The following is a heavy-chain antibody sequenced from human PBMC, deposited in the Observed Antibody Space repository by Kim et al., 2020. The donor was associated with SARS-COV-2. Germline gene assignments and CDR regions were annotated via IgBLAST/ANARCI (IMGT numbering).Heavy chain of an antibody. CDR3: ARGTTPSSNGVQFYYYYYMDV. CDR2: IIPILGIA. D-gene: IGHD4-4*01. CDR1: GGTFSSYA. Sequence: SVKVSCKASGGTFSSYAISWVRQAPGQGLEWMGRIIPILGIANYAQKFQGRVTITADKSTSTAYMELSSLRSEDTAVYYCARGTTPSSNGVQFYYYYYMDVWGKGTTVTVSS. J-gene: IGHJ6*03. V-gene: IGHV1-69*04.